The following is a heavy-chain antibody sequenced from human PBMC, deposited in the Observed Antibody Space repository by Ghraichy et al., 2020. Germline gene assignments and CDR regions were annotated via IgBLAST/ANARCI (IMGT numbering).Heavy chain of an antibody. D-gene: IGHD2-8*01. CDR3: ARDLQCIY. Sequence: GGSLRLSCAASGFTFSSYSMNWVRQAPGKGLEWVSYISSSSSTIYYADSVKGRFTISRDNAKNSLYLQMKSLRAEDTAVYYCARDLQCIYWGQGTLVTVSS. J-gene: IGHJ4*02. V-gene: IGHV3-48*01. CDR1: GFTFSSYS. CDR2: ISSSSSTI.